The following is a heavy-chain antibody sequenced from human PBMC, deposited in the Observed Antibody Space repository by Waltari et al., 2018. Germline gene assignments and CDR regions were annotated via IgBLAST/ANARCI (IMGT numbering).Heavy chain of an antibody. V-gene: IGHV4-39*01. CDR3: TKSGNSMTSFNYFDP. D-gene: IGHD1-1*01. J-gene: IGHJ5*02. Sequence: QLQFQESGPGLVRPSETLSLTCSVSGGSITTNNYYWAWIRQAPEKGLEWLGSIHHRGKTNYSLAFRDPLSLSVDASKSQFSLRLTSVTPADTGIYYCTKSGNSMTSFNYFDPWGPGTLATVSS. CDR2: IHHRGKT. CDR1: GGSITTNNYY.